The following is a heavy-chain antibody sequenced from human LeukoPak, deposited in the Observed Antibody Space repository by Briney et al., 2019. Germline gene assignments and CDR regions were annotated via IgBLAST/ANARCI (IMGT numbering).Heavy chain of an antibody. V-gene: IGHV1-18*01. CDR1: GYTFTSYG. Sequence: ASVKVSCKASGYTFTSYGISWVRQAPGQGLEWMGWISAYNGNTNYAQKLQGRVTMTTDTSTSTAYMELRSLRSDDTAVYYCARANAVRWGTTTFWCDYWGQGTLVTVSS. D-gene: IGHD1-7*01. CDR2: ISAYNGNT. J-gene: IGHJ4*02. CDR3: ARANAVRWGTTTFWCDY.